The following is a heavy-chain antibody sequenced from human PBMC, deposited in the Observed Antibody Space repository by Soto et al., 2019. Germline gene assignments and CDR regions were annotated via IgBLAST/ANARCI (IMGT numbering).Heavy chain of an antibody. CDR1: GGTISSGDDS. CDR2: IYYSGST. CDR3: ARHSSGSHTDLDY. D-gene: IGHD1-26*01. V-gene: IGHV4-39*01. Sequence: PSGSLSLTSTASGGTISSGDDSWSWIRQPPGKGLEWIGSIYYSGSTYYNPSLKSRVTISVDTSKNQFSLKLSSVTAADTAVYYCARHSSGSHTDLDYWGQGTLVTVSS. J-gene: IGHJ4*02.